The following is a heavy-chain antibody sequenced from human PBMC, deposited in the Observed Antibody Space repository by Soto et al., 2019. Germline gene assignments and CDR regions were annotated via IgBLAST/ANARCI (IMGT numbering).Heavy chain of an antibody. CDR3: ARPMKGGNYFYTMDV. J-gene: IGHJ6*02. V-gene: IGHV1-18*01. Sequence: QGQLEQSGTEVKKPGASVKVSCKASGYTFTNYGITWVRQAPGQGLEWMGWISGYTGNTNYVQNLQGRITMTIDTSTSTAYMELRSLRSADTAVYYCARPMKGGNYFYTMDVWGQGTTVTVSS. CDR1: GYTFTNYG. D-gene: IGHD3-16*01. CDR2: ISGYTGNT.